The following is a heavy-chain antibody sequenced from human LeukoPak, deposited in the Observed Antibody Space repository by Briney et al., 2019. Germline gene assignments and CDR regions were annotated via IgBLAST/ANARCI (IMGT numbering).Heavy chain of an antibody. D-gene: IGHD3-10*01. CDR1: GFTFSSYS. CDR2: ISSSSSYI. J-gene: IGHJ6*03. CDR3: ARDRGYYGSGRQNHYYYMDV. Sequence: PGGSLRLSCAASGFTFSSYSMNWVRHAPGKGLELVSSISSSSSYIYYADSVKGRFTISRDNAKNSLYLQMNSLRAEDTAVYYCARDRGYYGSGRQNHYYYMDVWGKGTTVTVSS. V-gene: IGHV3-21*01.